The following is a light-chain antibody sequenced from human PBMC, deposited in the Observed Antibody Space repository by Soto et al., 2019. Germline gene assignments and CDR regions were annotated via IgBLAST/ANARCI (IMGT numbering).Light chain of an antibody. J-gene: IGKJ5*01. V-gene: IGKV3D-15*01. Sequence: EVLMTQSPATLSVSPGERATLSCRASQSIGNNLAWYQQKPGQAPRLLIYGASTRATGIPARFSGSGSGTKFTLTISSLQSEDFAVYNCQHYYNWPINFGQGTRLEMK. CDR2: GAS. CDR1: QSIGNN. CDR3: QHYYNWPIN.